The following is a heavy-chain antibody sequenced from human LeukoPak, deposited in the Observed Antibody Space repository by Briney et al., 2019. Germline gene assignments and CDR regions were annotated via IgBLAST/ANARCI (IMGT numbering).Heavy chain of an antibody. CDR3: ARRGGFDY. CDR1: GFSLSGYE. V-gene: IGHV3-48*03. J-gene: IGHJ4*02. CDR2: ISSSGSTI. Sequence: GGSLRLSCAASGFSLSGYEMNWVRQAPGKGLEWVSYISSSGSTIYYADSVKGRSTISRDHAKNSLYLQMNSLRAEDTAGYYCARRGGFDYWGQGTLVTVSS. D-gene: IGHD2-15*01.